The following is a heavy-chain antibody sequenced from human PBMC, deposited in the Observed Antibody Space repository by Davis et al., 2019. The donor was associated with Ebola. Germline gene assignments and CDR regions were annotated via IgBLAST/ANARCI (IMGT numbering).Heavy chain of an antibody. V-gene: IGHV1-18*01. CDR1: GYTFTSYG. J-gene: IGHJ4*02. CDR2: ISAYNGNT. D-gene: IGHD3-9*01. Sequence: ASVKVSCKASGYTFTSYGISWVRQAPGQGLEWMGWISAYNGNTNYAQKLQGRVTMTTDTSTSTAYMGLRSLRSDDTAVYYCARVGAYYDILTGYPLESYYFDYWGQGTLVTVSS. CDR3: ARVGAYYDILTGYPLESYYFDY.